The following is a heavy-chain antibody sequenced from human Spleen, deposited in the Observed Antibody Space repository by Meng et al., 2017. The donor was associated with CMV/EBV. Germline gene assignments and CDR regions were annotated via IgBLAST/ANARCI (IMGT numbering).Heavy chain of an antibody. Sequence: GGSLRLSCAASGFTFSSYWMSWVRQAPGKGLEWVANIDQDGRDKFYVDSVKGRFTISRDNAKNSLYLQMDSLRAEDTAVYYCATSAAAPGDYWGQGTLVTVSS. CDR3: ATSAAAPGDY. D-gene: IGHD2-15*01. J-gene: IGHJ4*02. CDR1: GFTFSSYW. V-gene: IGHV3-7*01. CDR2: IDQDGRDK.